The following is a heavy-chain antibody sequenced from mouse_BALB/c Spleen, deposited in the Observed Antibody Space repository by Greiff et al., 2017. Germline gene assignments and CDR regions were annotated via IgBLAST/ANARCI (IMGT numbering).Heavy chain of an antibody. D-gene: IGHD2-1*01. V-gene: IGHV5-6-3*01. J-gene: IGHJ3*01. CDR1: GFTFSSYG. Sequence: EVKLVESGGGLVQPGGSLKLSCAASGFTFSSYGMSWVRQTPDKRLELVATINSNGGSTYYPDSVKGRFTISRDNAKNTLYLQMSSLKSEDTAMYYCAREGGLWYPFAYWGQGTLVTVSA. CDR3: AREGGLWYPFAY. CDR2: INSNGGST.